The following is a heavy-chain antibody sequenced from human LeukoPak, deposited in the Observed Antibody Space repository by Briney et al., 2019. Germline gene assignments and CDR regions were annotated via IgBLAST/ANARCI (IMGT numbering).Heavy chain of an antibody. CDR1: GLTFSSYA. V-gene: IGHV3-23*01. CDR2: ISGSGGST. Sequence: GGSLRLSCAASGLTFSSYAMSWVRQAPGKGLEWVSAISGSGGSTYYADSVKGRFTISRDNSKNTLYLQMNSLRAEDTAVYYCAKNGHRVSMAGPLWGQGTLVTVSS. D-gene: IGHD2/OR15-2a*01. J-gene: IGHJ4*02. CDR3: AKNGHRVSMAGPL.